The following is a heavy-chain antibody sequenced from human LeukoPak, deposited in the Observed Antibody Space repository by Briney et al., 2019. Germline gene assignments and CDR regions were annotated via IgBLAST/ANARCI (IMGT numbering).Heavy chain of an antibody. J-gene: IGHJ3*02. CDR1: GFTFSSYG. CDR3: ARKGGNQAFDI. D-gene: IGHD3-16*01. CDR2: IWYDGSNK. Sequence: GRSLRLSCAASGFTFSSYGMHWVRQAPGKGLEWVAVIWYDGSNKYYADSVKGRFTISRDNSKNALYLQMNSLRAEDTAVYYCARKGGNQAFDIWGQGTMVTVSS. V-gene: IGHV3-33*01.